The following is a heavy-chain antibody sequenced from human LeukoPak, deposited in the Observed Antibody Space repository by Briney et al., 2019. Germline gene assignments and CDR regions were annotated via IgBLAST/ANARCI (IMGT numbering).Heavy chain of an antibody. CDR3: ARGQKSTANPDY. D-gene: IGHD4-11*01. V-gene: IGHV1-8*02. CDR2: MNPNSGNT. Sequence: ASVKVSCKASGYTFTGYYMHWVRQATGQGLEWMGWMNPNSGNTGYAQKFQGRVTMTRNTSISTAYMELSSLRSEDTAVYYCARGQKSTANPDYWGQGTLVTVSS. J-gene: IGHJ4*02. CDR1: GYTFTGYY.